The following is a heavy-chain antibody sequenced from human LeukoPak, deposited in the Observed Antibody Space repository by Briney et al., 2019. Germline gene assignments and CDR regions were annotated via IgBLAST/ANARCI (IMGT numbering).Heavy chain of an antibody. V-gene: IGHV4-61*02. J-gene: IGHJ5*02. D-gene: IGHD3-10*01. CDR2: IYTSGST. CDR3: ARDSGEAGYYGSGYWFDP. CDR1: GGSISSGSYY. Sequence: SQTLSLTCTVSGGSISSGSYYWSWIRQPAGKGLEWIGRIYTSGSTNYNPSLKSRVTMSVDTSKNQFSLKLSSVTAADTAVYYCARDSGEAGYYGSGYWFDPWGQGTLVTVSS.